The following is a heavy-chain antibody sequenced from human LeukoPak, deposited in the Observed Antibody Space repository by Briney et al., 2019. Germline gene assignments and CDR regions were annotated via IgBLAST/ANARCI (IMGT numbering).Heavy chain of an antibody. V-gene: IGHV4-59*01. J-gene: IGHJ5*02. CDR3: ARGGVFPRQFDP. D-gene: IGHD3-16*01. Sequence: SETLSLTCTVSGGSLSAFYWSWIRQPQGKGLEWIGYIYYRGSTTYNPSLKSRVTISVDTSKNQFSLNLTSVTAADTAVYYCARGGVFPRQFDPWGQGTLVTVSS. CDR2: IYYRGST. CDR1: GGSLSAFY.